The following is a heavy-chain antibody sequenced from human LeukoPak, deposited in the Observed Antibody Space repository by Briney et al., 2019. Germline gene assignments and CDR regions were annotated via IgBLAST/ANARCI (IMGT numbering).Heavy chain of an antibody. CDR3: ARDTPHQRFDY. J-gene: IGHJ4*02. Sequence: ASVKVSCKAIGYRFTDYWLHWVRQAPGQGPEWMGYIGPKTGDADYARVFQGRVVMTRDMSTNTAYIELTGLTSDDTAVYYCARDTPHQRFDYWGQGTLVIVSS. CDR2: IGPKTGDA. V-gene: IGHV1-2*02. CDR1: GYRFTDYW.